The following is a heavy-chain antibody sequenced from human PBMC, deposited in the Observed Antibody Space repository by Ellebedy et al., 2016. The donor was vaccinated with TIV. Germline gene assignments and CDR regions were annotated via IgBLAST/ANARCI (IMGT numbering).Heavy chain of an antibody. CDR3: ARDGTYGMDV. V-gene: IGHV1-69*06. J-gene: IGHJ6*02. CDR1: GGTFSSYS. Sequence: ASVKVSCKASGGTFSSYSINWVRQAPGQGLEWMGGIIPIFGTTNYAQKFQDRVTFSADTLTSTAYMDLSSLRSEDTAVYYCARDGTYGMDVWGQGTTVTVSS. CDR2: IIPIFGTT.